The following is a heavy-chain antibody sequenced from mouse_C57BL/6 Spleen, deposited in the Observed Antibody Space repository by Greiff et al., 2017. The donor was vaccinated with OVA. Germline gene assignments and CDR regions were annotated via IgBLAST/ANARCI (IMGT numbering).Heavy chain of an antibody. J-gene: IGHJ3*01. D-gene: IGHD2-4*01. CDR3: ASPYDYDRAWFAY. CDR2: ISYDGSN. V-gene: IGHV3-6*01. CDR1: GYSITSGYY. Sequence: EVQVVESGPGLVKPSQSLSLTCSVTGYSITSGYYWNWIRQFPGNKLEWMGYISYDGSNNYNPSLKNRISITRDTSKNQFFLKLNSVTTEDTATYYCASPYDYDRAWFAYWGQGTLVTVSA.